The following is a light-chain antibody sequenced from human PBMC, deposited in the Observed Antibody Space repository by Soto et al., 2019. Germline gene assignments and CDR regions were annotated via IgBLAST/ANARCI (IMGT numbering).Light chain of an antibody. CDR3: HHSGRSAIFT. J-gene: IGKJ3*01. CDR1: QSVSSNF. CDR2: GAS. Sequence: EIVMTQSPGTLSLSPGERATLSCRASQSVSSNFLAWYQQRPGQAPRLLMDGASSRAAGIPDRFSGSGSGTDFTLTISRLEPEDFAVYYCHHSGRSAIFTFGPGTTVDIK. V-gene: IGKV3-20*01.